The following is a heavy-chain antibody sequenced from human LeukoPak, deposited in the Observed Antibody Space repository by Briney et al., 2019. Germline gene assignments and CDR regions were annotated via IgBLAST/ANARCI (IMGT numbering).Heavy chain of an antibody. D-gene: IGHD3-10*01. Sequence: PGGSLRLPCAASGFTFSTYEMNWVRQAPGKGLEWVSSISSSSSYIYYADSVKGRFTISRDNAKNTLYLQMNSLRAEDTAVYYCAKNHYYGVLGLFQNWGQGTLVTVSS. CDR1: GFTFSTYE. J-gene: IGHJ1*01. V-gene: IGHV3-21*04. CDR2: ISSSSSYI. CDR3: AKNHYYGVLGLFQN.